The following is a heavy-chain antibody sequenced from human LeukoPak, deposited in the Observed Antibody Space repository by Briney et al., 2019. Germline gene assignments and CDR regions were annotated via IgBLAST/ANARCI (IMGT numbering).Heavy chain of an antibody. V-gene: IGHV4-31*03. Sequence: SETLSLTCTVSGGSISSGGYYWSWIRQHPGKGLEWIGYIYYSGSTYYNPSLKSRVTISVDTSKNQFSLKLSSVTAADTAVYYCARMMENDAFDNWGQGTMVTVSS. CDR2: IYYSGST. CDR3: ARMMENDAFDN. CDR1: GGSISSGGYY. D-gene: IGHD1-1*01. J-gene: IGHJ3*02.